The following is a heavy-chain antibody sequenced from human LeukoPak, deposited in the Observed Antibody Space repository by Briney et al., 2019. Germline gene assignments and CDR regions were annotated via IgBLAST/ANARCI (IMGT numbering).Heavy chain of an antibody. CDR1: GGSISSYY. CDR3: AKSMVRGSPYYMDV. CDR2: IYTSGST. V-gene: IGHV4-4*07. D-gene: IGHD3-10*01. Sequence: SETPSLTCTVSGGSISSYYWSWIRQPAGKGLEWIGRIYTSGSTNYNPSLKSRVTMSVDTSKNQFSPKLSSVTAADTAVYYCAKSMVRGSPYYMDVWGKGTTVTISS. J-gene: IGHJ6*03.